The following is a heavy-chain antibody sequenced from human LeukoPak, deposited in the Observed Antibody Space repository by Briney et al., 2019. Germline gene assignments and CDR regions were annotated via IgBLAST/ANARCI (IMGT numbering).Heavy chain of an antibody. CDR3: ARGGPSSSGWYRRFDY. V-gene: IGHV4-34*01. CDR1: GGSFSGYY. CDR2: INHSGST. D-gene: IGHD6-19*01. Sequence: SETLSLTCAVYGGSFSGYYWSWIRQPPGKGLEWIGEINHSGSTNYNPSLKSRVTISVDTSKNQFSLKLSSVTAADTAVYYCARGGPSSSGWYRRFDYWGQGTLVTVSS. J-gene: IGHJ4*02.